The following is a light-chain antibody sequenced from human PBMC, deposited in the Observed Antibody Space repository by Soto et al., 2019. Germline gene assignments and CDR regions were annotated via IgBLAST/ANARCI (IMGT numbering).Light chain of an antibody. CDR1: SSNIGAGYD. CDR2: TNA. Sequence: QTVVTQPPSVSGAPGQRVTISCTGSSSNIGAGYDVQWYQQLPETAPKLLIYTNANRPSGVPDRFSGSKSGTSASLAITGLQAEDEADYYCQSYDSSLTGWVFGGGTKVTVL. J-gene: IGLJ3*02. V-gene: IGLV1-40*01. CDR3: QSYDSSLTGWV.